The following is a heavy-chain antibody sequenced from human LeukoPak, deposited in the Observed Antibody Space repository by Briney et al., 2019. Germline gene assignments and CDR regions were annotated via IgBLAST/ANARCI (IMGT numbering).Heavy chain of an antibody. Sequence: GGSLRLSCAASGFTFSNYGMHWVRQAPGKGLEWVAVISYDGSDDYYADSVKGRFTISRDNSKNTLYLQMNSLRADDTAVYYCVRGYSYGWFDPWGQGTLVTVSS. CDR2: ISYDGSDD. CDR1: GFTFSNYG. J-gene: IGHJ5*02. CDR3: VRGYSYGWFDP. V-gene: IGHV3-30*03. D-gene: IGHD5-18*01.